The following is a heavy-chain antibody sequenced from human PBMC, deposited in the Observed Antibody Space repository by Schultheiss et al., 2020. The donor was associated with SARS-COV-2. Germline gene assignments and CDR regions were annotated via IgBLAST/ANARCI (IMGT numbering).Heavy chain of an antibody. V-gene: IGHV4-38-2*02. CDR2: IYHSGST. D-gene: IGHD3-10*01. CDR1: GYSISSLYF. J-gene: IGHJ4*02. Sequence: SETLSLTCTVSGYSISSLYFWGWLRQPPGKGLEWIGSIYHSGSTYYNPSLKSRVTISLDTSKNQFSLKLSSVTAPDTAVYYCARRGDHWGQGTLVTVSS. CDR3: ARRGDH.